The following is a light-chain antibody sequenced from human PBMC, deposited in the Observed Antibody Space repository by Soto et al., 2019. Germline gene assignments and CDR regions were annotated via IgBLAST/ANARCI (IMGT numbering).Light chain of an antibody. CDR1: QSISSY. J-gene: IGKJ5*01. Sequence: DIQMTQSPSSLSASVGDRVTITCRASQSISSYLNWYQQKPGKAPKLLIYAVSFLETGVPSRFSGRGSGTVFSLTINSLQADDFATYYCQQHDGRPTMTFGQGTRLEI. V-gene: IGKV1-33*01. CDR2: AVS. CDR3: QQHDGRPTMT.